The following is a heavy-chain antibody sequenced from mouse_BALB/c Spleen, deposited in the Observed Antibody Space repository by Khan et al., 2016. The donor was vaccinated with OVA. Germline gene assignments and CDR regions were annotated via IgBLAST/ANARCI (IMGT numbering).Heavy chain of an antibody. Sequence: VQLQESGAELVKPGASVKLSCKTSGYTFTSYWIQWVKQRPGQGLGWIGEIFPGTGTTYYNEKFKGKATLTIDTSSSTAYMQLSSLTSEDSAVSFCARGSYRDAMDYWGQGTSVTVSS. D-gene: IGHD1-1*01. J-gene: IGHJ4*01. CDR2: IFPGTGTT. CDR1: GYTFTSYW. CDR3: ARGSYRDAMDY. V-gene: IGHV1S132*01.